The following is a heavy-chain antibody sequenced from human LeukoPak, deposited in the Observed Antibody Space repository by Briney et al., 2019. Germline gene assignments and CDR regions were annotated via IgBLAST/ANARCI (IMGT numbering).Heavy chain of an antibody. CDR3: ARARGYSYGYVDY. CDR2: IYTSGST. Sequence: PSETLSLTCTVSGGSISSGSYYWSWIRQPAGKGLEWIGRIYTSGSTNYNPSLKSRVTISVDTSKNQFSLKLSSVTAADTAVYYCARARGYSYGYVDYWGQGTLVPVSS. J-gene: IGHJ4*02. V-gene: IGHV4-61*02. D-gene: IGHD5-18*01. CDR1: GGSISSGSYY.